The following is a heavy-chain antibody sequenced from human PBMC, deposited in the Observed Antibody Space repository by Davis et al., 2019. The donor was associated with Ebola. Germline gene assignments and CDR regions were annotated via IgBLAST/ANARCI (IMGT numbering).Heavy chain of an antibody. CDR2: VYFSGST. J-gene: IGHJ4*02. CDR1: GASMTYYY. V-gene: IGHV4-59*01. Sequence: SETLSLTCSVSGASMTYYYWTWIRQPPGKGLEWIGYVYFSGSTNYSPSLKSRVTMSLDTSKNQFSLRLRSVTAADTAVYYCARGLSYGFRDWGQGNLVTVSS. CDR3: ARGLSYGFRD. D-gene: IGHD3-10*01.